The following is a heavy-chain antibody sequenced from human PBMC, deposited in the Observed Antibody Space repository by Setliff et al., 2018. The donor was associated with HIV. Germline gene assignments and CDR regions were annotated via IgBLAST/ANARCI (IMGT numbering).Heavy chain of an antibody. Sequence: SETLSLTCTVSGDSITNDDYYWGWIRQPPGKGLEWIAIIHYSGRTYYVPSLKSRVTIFVDTSKTQFYLKLRSVTASDTAVYYCARYTSKLDWFDPWGQGTLVTVSS. CDR2: IHYSGRT. D-gene: IGHD2-2*02. CDR1: GDSITNDDYY. CDR3: ARYTSKLDWFDP. V-gene: IGHV4-39*01. J-gene: IGHJ5*02.